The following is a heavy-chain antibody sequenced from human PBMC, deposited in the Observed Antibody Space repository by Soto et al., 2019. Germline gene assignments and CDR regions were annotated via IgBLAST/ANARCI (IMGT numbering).Heavy chain of an antibody. V-gene: IGHV1-69*13. CDR1: GGTFSSYD. CDR2: IIPIFGTA. D-gene: IGHD4-17*01. CDR3: ARVGTVTTFDY. Sequence: SEKVSCKASGGTFSSYDISWVRQAPGQGLEWMGGIIPIFGTANYAQKFQGRVTITADESTSTAYMELSSLRSEDTAVYYCARVGTVTTFDYWGQGTRVTVSS. J-gene: IGHJ4*02.